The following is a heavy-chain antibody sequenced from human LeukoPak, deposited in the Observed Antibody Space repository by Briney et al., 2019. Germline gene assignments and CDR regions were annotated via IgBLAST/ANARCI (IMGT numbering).Heavy chain of an antibody. D-gene: IGHD3-10*01. V-gene: IGHV4-59*08. CDR1: GGPISSYY. CDR3: ARHRGGTSFDY. Sequence: SETLSLTCTVSGGPISSYYWSWIRQPPGKGLEWNGYIYYSGSTNYNPSLKSRVTISEDTSKNQFSLKLSSVTAADTAVYYCARHRGGTSFDYWGQGTLVTVSS. J-gene: IGHJ4*02. CDR2: IYYSGST.